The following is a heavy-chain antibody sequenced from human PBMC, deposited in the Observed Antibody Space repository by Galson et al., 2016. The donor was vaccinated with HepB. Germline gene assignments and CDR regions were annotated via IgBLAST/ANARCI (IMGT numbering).Heavy chain of an antibody. V-gene: IGHV3-23*01. J-gene: IGHJ5*02. CDR2: ISGSGGST. CDR3: AKDPEYSAPPNR. CDR1: GFTFRSYA. D-gene: IGHD5-12*01. Sequence: SLRLSCAASGFTFRSYAMSWVRQAPGKGLEWVSNISGSGGSTHYADSVKSRFTISRDNSKNTLYLQMNSLSAADTAVFYCAKDPEYSAPPNRWGQGTLVIVSS.